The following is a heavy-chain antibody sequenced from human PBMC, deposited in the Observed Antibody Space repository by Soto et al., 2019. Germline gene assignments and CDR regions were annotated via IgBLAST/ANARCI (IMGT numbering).Heavy chain of an antibody. V-gene: IGHV3-48*03. J-gene: IGHJ6*02. CDR3: ARTVDYYYYGMDV. Sequence: GGSLRLSCAASGFTFSSYEMNWVRQAPGKGLEWVSYISSSGSTIYYADSVKGRFTISRGNAKNSLYLQMNSLRAEDTAVYYCARTVDYYYYGMDVWGQGTTVTVSS. D-gene: IGHD4-4*01. CDR2: ISSSGSTI. CDR1: GFTFSSYE.